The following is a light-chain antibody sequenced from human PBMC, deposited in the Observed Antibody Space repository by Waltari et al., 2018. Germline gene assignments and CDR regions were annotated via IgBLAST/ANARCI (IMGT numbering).Light chain of an antibody. V-gene: IGKV3-20*01. CDR2: AAS. CDR1: QSVSNNY. J-gene: IGKJ1*01. Sequence: EIVLTQSPGTLSLSPGERATLSCRASQSVSNNYLLWYQQKPGQDPRVLIYAASNSATGIPDRFSGSGYGTDFTLTISRLEPEDVAVYYCQQFGSSPRTFGQGTKVEIK. CDR3: QQFGSSPRT.